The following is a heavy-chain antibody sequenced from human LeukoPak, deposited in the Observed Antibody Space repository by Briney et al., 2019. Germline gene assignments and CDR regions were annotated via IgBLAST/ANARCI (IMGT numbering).Heavy chain of an antibody. Sequence: GGSLRLSCAASGFTFSSYAMSWVRQAPGKGLEWVSAISGSGGSTYYADSVKGRFTISRDNSKNTLYLQMNSLRAEDTAVYYCAKDKSCSGGSFYHPEYFQHWGQGTLVTVSS. D-gene: IGHD2-15*01. CDR2: ISGSGGST. CDR1: GFTFSSYA. CDR3: AKDKSCSGGSFYHPEYFQH. J-gene: IGHJ1*01. V-gene: IGHV3-23*01.